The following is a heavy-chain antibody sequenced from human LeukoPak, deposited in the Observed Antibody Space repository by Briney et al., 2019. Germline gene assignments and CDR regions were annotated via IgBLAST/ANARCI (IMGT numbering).Heavy chain of an antibody. CDR3: ARGDFSSSWSNP. CDR2: MNPNSGNT. Sequence: ASVKVSCKASGYAFTSYDINWVRQATGQGLEWMGWMNPNSGNTGYAQKFQGRVTMTRNTSISTAYMELSSLRSEDTAVYYCARGDFSSSWSNPWGQGTLVNVSS. D-gene: IGHD6-13*01. V-gene: IGHV1-8*01. J-gene: IGHJ5*02. CDR1: GYAFTSYD.